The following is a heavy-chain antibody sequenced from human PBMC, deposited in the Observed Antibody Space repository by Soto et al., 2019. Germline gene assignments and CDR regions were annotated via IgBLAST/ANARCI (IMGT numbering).Heavy chain of an antibody. CDR3: ARLNGYCVSTNCHGYYGMDV. V-gene: IGHV4-34*01. CDR2: INYSGST. D-gene: IGHD2-2*03. CDR1: GGSFSYYY. J-gene: IGHJ6*02. Sequence: PSETLSLTCAVYGGSFSYYYWTWIRQPPGKGLEWIGEINYSGSTNYNPSLKSRVTISVDTSKNQFSLKLTSVTAADTAVYYCARLNGYCVSTNCHGYYGMDVWGQGTTVTVSS.